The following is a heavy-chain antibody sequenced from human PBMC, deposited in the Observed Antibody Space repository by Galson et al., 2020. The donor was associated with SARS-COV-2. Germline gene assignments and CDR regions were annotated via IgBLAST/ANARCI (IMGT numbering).Heavy chain of an antibody. CDR3: ARGNYYYDSSGYLDY. V-gene: IGHV4-34*01. Sequence: SETLSLTCAVYGGSFSGYFWSWIRQPPGKGLEWIGEVNHSGSTNYNPSLKSRVTISVDTSKNQFSLKLSSVTAADTAVYYCARGNYYYDSSGYLDYWGQGTLVTVSS. J-gene: IGHJ4*02. D-gene: IGHD3-22*01. CDR2: VNHSGST. CDR1: GGSFSGYF.